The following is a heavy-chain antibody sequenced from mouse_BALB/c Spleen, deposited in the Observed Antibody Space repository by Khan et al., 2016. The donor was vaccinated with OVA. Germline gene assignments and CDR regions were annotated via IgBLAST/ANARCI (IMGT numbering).Heavy chain of an antibody. J-gene: IGHJ4*01. V-gene: IGHV1S41*01. CDR1: GYTFTSYW. CDR2: IAPGSGSN. CDR3: ARENYDGKSYYAMDY. Sequence: DLVKPGASVKLSCKASGYTFTSYWINWIKQRPGQGLEWIGRIAPGSGSNQYTEMFKGKATLTVDTSSTTVYIQLSSLSSEDSAVYFCARENYDGKSYYAMDYWGQGTSVTVSS. D-gene: IGHD2-1*01.